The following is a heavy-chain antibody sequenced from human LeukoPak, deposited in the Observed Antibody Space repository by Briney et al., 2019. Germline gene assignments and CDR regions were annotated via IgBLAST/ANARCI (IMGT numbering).Heavy chain of an antibody. CDR2: INPNSGGT. CDR1: GYTFISYG. D-gene: IGHD1-1*01. CDR3: ASLDKGNDVVFDY. J-gene: IGHJ4*02. V-gene: IGHV1-2*02. Sequence: GASVKVSCKASGYTFISYGISWVRQAPGQGLEWMGWINPNSGGTNYAQKFQGRVTMTRDTSISTAYMELSRLRSDDTAVYYCASLDKGNDVVFDYWGQGTLVTVSS.